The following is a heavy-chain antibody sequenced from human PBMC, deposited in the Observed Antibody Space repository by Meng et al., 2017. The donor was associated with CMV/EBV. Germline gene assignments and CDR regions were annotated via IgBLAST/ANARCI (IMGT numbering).Heavy chain of an antibody. CDR1: GGTFSSYA. Sequence: QVQLVQSGAEVKKAGSSVKVSCKASGGTFSSYAISWVRQAPGQGLEWMGGIIPIFGTANYAQKFQGRVTITADESTSTAYMELSSLRSEDTAVYYCARRGSYYGSGSYYNWFDPWGQGTLVTVSS. D-gene: IGHD3-10*01. V-gene: IGHV1-69*12. CDR2: IIPIFGTA. CDR3: ARRGSYYGSGSYYNWFDP. J-gene: IGHJ5*02.